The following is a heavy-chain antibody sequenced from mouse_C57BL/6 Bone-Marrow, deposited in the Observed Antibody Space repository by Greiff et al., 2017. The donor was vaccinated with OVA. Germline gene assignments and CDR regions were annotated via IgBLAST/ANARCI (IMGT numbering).Heavy chain of an antibody. J-gene: IGHJ3*01. V-gene: IGHV14-4*01. CDR3: TTMRGNTWFAY. D-gene: IGHD2-1*01. CDR1: GFNIKDDY. CDR2: IDPENGDT. Sequence: EVQLQQSGAELVRPGASVKLSCTASGFNIKDDYMHWVKQRPEQGLEWIGWIDPENGDTEYASKFQGKATITADTSSNTAYLQLSSLTSEDTAVYYYTTMRGNTWFAYWGQGTLVTVSA.